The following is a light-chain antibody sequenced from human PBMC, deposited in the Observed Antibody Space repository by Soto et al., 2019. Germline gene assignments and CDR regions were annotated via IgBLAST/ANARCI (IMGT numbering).Light chain of an antibody. CDR1: QGIRDD. CDR2: GTS. J-gene: IGKJ1*01. Sequence: AIQMTQSPSSLSASVGDRVTITCRASQGIRDDVGWYQQRPGEAPRLLIYGTSNLQSGVPSRFSGSGSGTDFTLTISSLQPEDFATYYCLQDYDYPLTFGQGTKVEIK. V-gene: IGKV1-6*01. CDR3: LQDYDYPLT.